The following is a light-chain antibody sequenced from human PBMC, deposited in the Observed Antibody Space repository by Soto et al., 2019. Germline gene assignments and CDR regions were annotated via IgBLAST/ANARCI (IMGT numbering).Light chain of an antibody. V-gene: IGKV1-5*03. CDR1: QSITNW. CDR3: QQYNSYPYT. J-gene: IGKJ2*01. Sequence: DIQMTQSPSTLSASVGDRVTITCRASQSITNWLAWYQQKPGKAPNLLIYKASLLETGVPSRFSGSGSGTEFTLNSSILQPDDFATYYCQQYNSYPYTFGQGTKLESK. CDR2: KAS.